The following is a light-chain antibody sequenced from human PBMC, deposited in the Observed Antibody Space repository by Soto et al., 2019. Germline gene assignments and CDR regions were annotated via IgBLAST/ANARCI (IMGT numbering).Light chain of an antibody. Sequence: EIVLTQSPGTLYLSPGERATLSCRASQSVSRNYLAWYQQKPGQAPRLLIYDASSRATGVPDRFSGSGSGTDFTLAISRLEPEDVAVYYCQQYGRSPRTFGQGTKLEIK. CDR3: QQYGRSPRT. V-gene: IGKV3-20*01. CDR1: QSVSRNY. CDR2: DAS. J-gene: IGKJ2*01.